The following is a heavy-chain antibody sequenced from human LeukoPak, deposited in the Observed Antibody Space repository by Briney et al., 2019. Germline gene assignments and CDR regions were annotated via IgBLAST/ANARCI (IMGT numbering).Heavy chain of an antibody. Sequence: SETLSLTCAVYGGSFSGYYWSWIRQPPGKGLEWIGEINHSGSTNYNPSLKSRVTISVDTSKNQFSLKLSSVTAADTAVYYCARGSGSCYFYWGQGTLVTVSS. D-gene: IGHD2-15*01. CDR2: INHSGST. CDR3: ARGSGSCYFY. J-gene: IGHJ4*02. V-gene: IGHV4-34*01. CDR1: GGSFSGYY.